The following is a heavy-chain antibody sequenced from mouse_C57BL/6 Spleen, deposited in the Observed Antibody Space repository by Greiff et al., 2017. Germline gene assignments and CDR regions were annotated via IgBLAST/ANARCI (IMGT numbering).Heavy chain of an antibody. D-gene: IGHD1-3*01. CDR2: INPYNGDT. CDR3: ARSNDEGVGFAY. V-gene: IGHV1-20*01. CDR1: GYSFTGYF. J-gene: IGHJ3*01. Sequence: VQLKESGPELVKPGDSVKISCKASGYSFTGYFMNWVMQSHGKSLEWIGRINPYNGDTFYNQKFKGKATLTVDKSSSTAHMALRSLTSEDSAVYYCARSNDEGVGFAYWGQGTLVTVSA.